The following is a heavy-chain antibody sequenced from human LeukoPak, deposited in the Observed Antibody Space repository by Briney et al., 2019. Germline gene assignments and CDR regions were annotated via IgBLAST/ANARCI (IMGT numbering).Heavy chain of an antibody. CDR3: AATHIVVVTGGAFDI. V-gene: IGHV4-31*03. Sequence: SQTLSLTCTVSGGSISSGGYYWSWIRQHPGKGLEWIGYIYYSGSTYYNPSLKSRVTISVATSKNQFSLKLSSVTAADTAVYYCAATHIVVVTGGAFDIWGQGTMVTVSS. CDR1: GGSISSGGYY. J-gene: IGHJ3*02. CDR2: IYYSGST. D-gene: IGHD2-21*02.